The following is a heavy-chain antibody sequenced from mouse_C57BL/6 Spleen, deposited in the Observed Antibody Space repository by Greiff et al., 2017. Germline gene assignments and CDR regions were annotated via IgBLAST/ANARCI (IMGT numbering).Heavy chain of an antibody. Sequence: VKLQQPGAELVKPGASVKMSCKASDYTFTSYWITWVKQRPGQGLEWIGDIYPGSGSTNYNEKFKSKATLTVDTSSSTAYMQLSSLTSEDSAVYYCARSYYGSSYGWYFDVWGTGTTVTVSS. CDR2: IYPGSGST. V-gene: IGHV1-55*01. CDR3: ARSYYGSSYGWYFDV. J-gene: IGHJ1*03. CDR1: DYTFTSYW. D-gene: IGHD1-1*01.